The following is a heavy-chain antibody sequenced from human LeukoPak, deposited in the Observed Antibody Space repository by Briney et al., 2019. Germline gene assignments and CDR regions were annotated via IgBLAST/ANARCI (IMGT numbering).Heavy chain of an antibody. CDR2: IYYSGST. V-gene: IGHV4-59*08. D-gene: IGHD4-17*01. Sequence: SETLSLTCTVSGGSISSYYWSWIRQPPGKGLEWIGYIYYSGSTYYNPSLKSRVTISVDTSKNQSSLKLSSVTAADTAVYYCARGDYGDYSRYWGQGTLVTVSS. J-gene: IGHJ4*02. CDR1: GGSISSYY. CDR3: ARGDYGDYSRY.